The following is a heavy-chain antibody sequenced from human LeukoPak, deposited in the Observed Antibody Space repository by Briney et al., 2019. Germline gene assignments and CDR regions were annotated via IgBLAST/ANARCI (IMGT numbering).Heavy chain of an antibody. D-gene: IGHD3-9*01. J-gene: IGHJ6*02. CDR3: ARGKSYDILTGYYTNYYYGMDV. CDR2: IIPIFGIA. V-gene: IGHV1-69*04. Sequence: ASVKVSCKASGGTFSSYAISWVRQAPGQGLEWMGRIIPIFGIANYAQKFQGRVTITADKSTSTAYMELSSLRSEDTAVYYCARGKSYDILTGYYTNYYYGMDVWGQGTSVTVSS. CDR1: GGTFSSYA.